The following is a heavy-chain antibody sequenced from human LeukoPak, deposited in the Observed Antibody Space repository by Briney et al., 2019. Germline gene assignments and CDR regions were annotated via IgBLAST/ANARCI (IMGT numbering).Heavy chain of an antibody. J-gene: IGHJ4*02. Sequence: SETLSLTCIVSGGSVSSGSYYWGWIRQPPGKGLEWIGNVYYSGNTYYNPSLKSRVTISVDMSKNQFSLEVSSVTAADTAVYSCARLRAARPHFFDYWGQGTLVTVSS. V-gene: IGHV4-39*01. CDR2: VYYSGNT. D-gene: IGHD6-6*01. CDR3: ARLRAARPHFFDY. CDR1: GGSVSSGSYY.